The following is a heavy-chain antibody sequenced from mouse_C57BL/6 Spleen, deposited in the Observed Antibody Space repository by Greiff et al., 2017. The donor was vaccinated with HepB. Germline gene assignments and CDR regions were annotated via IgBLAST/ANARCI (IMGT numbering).Heavy chain of an antibody. D-gene: IGHD1-1*01. J-gene: IGHJ4*01. V-gene: IGHV1-53*01. Sequence: VQLQQPGTELVKPGASVKLSCKASGYTFTSYWMHWVKQRPGQGLEWIGNINPSNGGTNYNEKFKSKATLTVDKSSSTAYMQLSSLTSEDSAVYYCARESGTTVVAHSMDYWGQGTSVTVSS. CDR1: GYTFTSYW. CDR2: INPSNGGT. CDR3: ARESGTTVVAHSMDY.